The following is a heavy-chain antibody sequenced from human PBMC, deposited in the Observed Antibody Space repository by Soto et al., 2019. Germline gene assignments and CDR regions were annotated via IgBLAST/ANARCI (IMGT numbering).Heavy chain of an antibody. D-gene: IGHD4-4*01. V-gene: IGHV3-23*01. CDR3: AKDIAKVTTFYCMDV. J-gene: IGHJ6*02. Sequence: GGSLRLSCAASGFTFSSYAMSWVRQAPGKGLERVSAISGSGGSTYYADSVKGRFTISRDNSKNTLYLQMNSLRAEDTAVYYCAKDIAKVTTFYCMDVWGQGTTVTVSS. CDR2: ISGSGGST. CDR1: GFTFSSYA.